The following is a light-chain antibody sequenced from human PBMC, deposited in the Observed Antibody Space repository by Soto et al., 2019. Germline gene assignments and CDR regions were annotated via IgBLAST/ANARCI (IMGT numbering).Light chain of an antibody. CDR2: AAS. CDR1: QTISSY. V-gene: IGKV1-39*01. J-gene: IGKJ2*01. CDR3: QQSHSIPYT. Sequence: DIQMTQSPSSLSASVGDRVTITCRASQTISSYLNWCQQKPGRAPKLLIYAASSLQSGVPSRFSGSGSGTDFTLTISSLQPEDFATYYCQQSHSIPYTFGQGTKLEIK.